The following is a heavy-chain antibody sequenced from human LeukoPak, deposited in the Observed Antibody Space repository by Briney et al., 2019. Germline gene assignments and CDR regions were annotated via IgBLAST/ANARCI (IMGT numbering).Heavy chain of an antibody. V-gene: IGHV4-31*03. CDR3: ARFHINAIDP. Sequence: SETLSLTCTVSGGSISSGGYYWSWIRQHPGKGLEWIGYIYYSGSTYYNPSLKSRVTISVDTSKNQFSLKLSSVTAADTAVYYCARFHINAIDPWGQGTLVTVSS. CDR1: GGSISSGGYY. J-gene: IGHJ5*02. CDR2: IYYSGST.